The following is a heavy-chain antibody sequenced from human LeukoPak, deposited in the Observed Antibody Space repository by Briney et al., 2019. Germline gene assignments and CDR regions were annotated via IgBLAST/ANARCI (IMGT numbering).Heavy chain of an antibody. Sequence: AGSLTLSCAASGFTFSSFAMTWVRQAPEEGLGWVSTLSGSGDSTYYADSVKGRFTISRDNAKNSLYLQMNSLRAEDTAVYYCAELGITMIGGVWGKGTTVTISS. CDR1: GFTFSSFA. D-gene: IGHD3-10*02. CDR2: LSGSGDST. J-gene: IGHJ6*04. V-gene: IGHV3-23*01. CDR3: AELGITMIGGV.